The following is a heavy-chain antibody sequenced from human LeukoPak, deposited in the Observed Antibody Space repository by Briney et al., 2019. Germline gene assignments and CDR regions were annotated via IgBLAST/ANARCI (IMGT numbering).Heavy chain of an antibody. Sequence: GGSLRLSCAASGFTFSSYEMNWVRQAPGKGLEWVSYISSSGSTIYYADSVKGRFTISRDNARNSLYLQMNSLRAEDTAVYYCARAPKFRLVGVPKGPFDPWGQGTLVTVSS. J-gene: IGHJ5*02. CDR3: ARAPKFRLVGVPKGPFDP. CDR2: ISSSGSTI. CDR1: GFTFSSYE. D-gene: IGHD1-26*01. V-gene: IGHV3-48*03.